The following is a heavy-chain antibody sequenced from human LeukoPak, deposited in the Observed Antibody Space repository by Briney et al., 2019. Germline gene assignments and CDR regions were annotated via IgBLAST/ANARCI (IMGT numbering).Heavy chain of an antibody. J-gene: IGHJ4*02. V-gene: IGHV3-74*01. Sequence: GGSLRLSCTASGFSFSGHWMHWARQLPGKGLVWVSRISPTGSTTSYADSVKGRFTISRDNSKNTLYLQMNNLRAEDTAIYYCARVGSRYCSGASCYDGFWGQGTLVSVSS. D-gene: IGHD2-15*01. CDR2: ISPTGSTT. CDR1: GFSFSGHW. CDR3: ARVGSRYCSGASCYDGF.